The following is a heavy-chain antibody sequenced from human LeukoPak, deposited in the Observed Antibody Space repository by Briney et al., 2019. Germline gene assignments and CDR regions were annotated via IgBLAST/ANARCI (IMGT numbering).Heavy chain of an antibody. CDR2: INHSGST. Sequence: SETLSLTCAVYGGSFSGYYWSWIRQPPGKGLEWIGEINHSGSTNYNPSLKGRVTISVDTSKNQFSLKLSSVTAADTAVYYCARGDSTEGLHYWGQGTLVTVSS. V-gene: IGHV4-34*01. J-gene: IGHJ4*02. D-gene: IGHD1-26*01. CDR1: GGSFSGYY. CDR3: ARGDSTEGLHY.